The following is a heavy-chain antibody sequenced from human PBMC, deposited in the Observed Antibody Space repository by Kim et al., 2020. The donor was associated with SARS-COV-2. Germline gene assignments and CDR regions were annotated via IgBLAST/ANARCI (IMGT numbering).Heavy chain of an antibody. J-gene: IGHJ3*02. D-gene: IGHD4-17*01. CDR1: GGSFSGYY. CDR2: INHSGST. CDR3: ARCARRYAVTSAFDI. V-gene: IGHV4-34*01. Sequence: SETLSLTCAVYGGSFSGYYWSWIRQPPGKGLGWIGEINHSGSTNYNPSLKSRVTISVDTSKNQFSLKLSSVTAADTAVYYCARCARRYAVTSAFDIWGQGTMVTVSS.